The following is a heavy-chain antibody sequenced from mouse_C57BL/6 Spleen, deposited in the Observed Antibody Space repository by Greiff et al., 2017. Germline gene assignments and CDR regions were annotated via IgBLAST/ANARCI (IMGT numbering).Heavy chain of an antibody. CDR1: GYTFTSYW. V-gene: IGHV1-53*01. CDR3: ARKEFITTVNYYARDY. Sequence: QVQLQQSGTELVKPGASVKLSCKASGYTFTSYWMHWVKQRPGQGLEWIGNINPSNGGTNYNEKFKSKATLTVDKSSSTAYMQLSSLTSEDSAVYYCARKEFITTVNYYARDYWGQGTSVTVSS. D-gene: IGHD1-1*01. J-gene: IGHJ4*01. CDR2: INPSNGGT.